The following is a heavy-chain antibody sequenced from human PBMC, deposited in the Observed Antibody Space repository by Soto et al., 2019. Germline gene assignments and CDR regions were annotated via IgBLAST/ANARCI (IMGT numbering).Heavy chain of an antibody. V-gene: IGHV1-3*01. D-gene: IGHD6-6*01. Sequence: QVQLVQSGAEVKKPGASVKVSCKASGYTFSSYAIYWVRQAPGQGLEWMGWINAGNGNSEYSQKFQGRVTITRDTSACTVYLELSSLRLEDTGVFFCARFYGSSASWGQGSLLTVSS. CDR3: ARFYGSSAS. CDR2: INAGNGNS. CDR1: GYTFSSYA. J-gene: IGHJ4*02.